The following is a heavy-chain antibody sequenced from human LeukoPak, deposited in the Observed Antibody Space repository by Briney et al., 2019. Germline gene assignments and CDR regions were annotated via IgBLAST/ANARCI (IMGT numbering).Heavy chain of an antibody. Sequence: GGSLRLSCATSGFTVSSNYMSWVRQAPGKGLEWVSVIYSGGSTYYADSVKGRFTISRDNSKNTLYLQMNSLRAEDTAVYYCAREGTMVRGVIISSYYFDYWGQGTLVTVSS. CDR3: AREGTMVRGVIISSYYFDY. D-gene: IGHD3-10*01. CDR2: IYSGGST. J-gene: IGHJ4*02. CDR1: GFTVSSNY. V-gene: IGHV3-66*01.